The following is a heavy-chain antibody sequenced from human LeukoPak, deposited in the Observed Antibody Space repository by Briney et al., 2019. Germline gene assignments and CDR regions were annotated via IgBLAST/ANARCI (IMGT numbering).Heavy chain of an antibody. J-gene: IGHJ4*02. Sequence: GGSLRLSCAASGFTFSDYYMSWIRQVPGKGLEWLSYIDGGGTITYYAAFEEGRFTISRDNAKNSVYLQMDSLRAEDTAVYYCARDRGYGSGYYFENWGQGTLVTVSS. V-gene: IGHV3-11*04. CDR1: GFTFSDYY. CDR2: IDGGGTIT. D-gene: IGHD3-3*01. CDR3: ARDRGYGSGYYFEN.